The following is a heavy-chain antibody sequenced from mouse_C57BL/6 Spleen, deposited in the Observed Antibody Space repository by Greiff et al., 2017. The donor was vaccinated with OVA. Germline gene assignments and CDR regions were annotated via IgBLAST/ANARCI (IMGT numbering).Heavy chain of an antibody. CDR1: GYTFTDYY. CDR3: ARYYDYERSYAMDY. D-gene: IGHD2-4*01. CDR2: INPNNGGT. J-gene: IGHJ4*01. Sequence: EVQLQQSGPELVKPGASVKISCKASGYTFTDYYMNWVKQSHGKSLEWIGDINPNNGGTSYNQKFKGKATLTVDKSSSTAYMELRSLTSEDSAVYYCARYYDYERSYAMDYWGQGTSVTVSS. V-gene: IGHV1-26*01.